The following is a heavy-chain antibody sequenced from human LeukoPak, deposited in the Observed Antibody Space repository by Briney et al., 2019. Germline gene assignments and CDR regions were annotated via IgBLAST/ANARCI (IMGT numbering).Heavy chain of an antibody. Sequence: PSETLSLTCAVYGGSFSGYYWSWIRQPPGKGLEWIGEINHSGSTNYNPSLKSRVTISVDTSKNQFSLKLSSVTAADTAVYYCARVSPDSSGCSDYWGQGTLVTVSS. J-gene: IGHJ4*02. CDR2: INHSGST. CDR3: ARVSPDSSGCSDY. V-gene: IGHV4-34*01. CDR1: GGSFSGYY. D-gene: IGHD3-22*01.